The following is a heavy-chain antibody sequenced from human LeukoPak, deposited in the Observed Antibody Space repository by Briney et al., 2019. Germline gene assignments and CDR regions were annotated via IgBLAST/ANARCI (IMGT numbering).Heavy chain of an antibody. Sequence: PSETLSLTCAVSGGSISSGGYSWGWIRQPPGKGLEWIGYIYHSGSTYYNPSLKSRVTISVDRSKNQFSLKLSSVTAADTAVYYCARSGYSYGYWYFDLWGRGTLVTVSS. CDR1: GGSISSGGYS. CDR2: IYHSGST. J-gene: IGHJ2*01. CDR3: ARSGYSYGYWYFDL. D-gene: IGHD5-18*01. V-gene: IGHV4-30-2*01.